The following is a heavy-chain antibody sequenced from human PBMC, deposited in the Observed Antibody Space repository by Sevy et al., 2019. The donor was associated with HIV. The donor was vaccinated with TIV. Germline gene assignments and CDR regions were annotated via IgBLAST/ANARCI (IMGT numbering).Heavy chain of an antibody. CDR1: GFSFDSYG. Sequence: GGSLRLSCAVSGFSFDSYGMTWVRQAPGKGLEWVSGISGSGTRTYYADSVKGRFSISRDNSKNRLYLQMNSPRSEDTAIFYGGKGGGGHYDPDEIGYYFYYYNMDVWGKGTTVTVSS. CDR3: GKGGGGHYDPDEIGYYFYYYNMDV. J-gene: IGHJ6*03. CDR2: ISGSGTRT. V-gene: IGHV3-23*01. D-gene: IGHD3-22*01.